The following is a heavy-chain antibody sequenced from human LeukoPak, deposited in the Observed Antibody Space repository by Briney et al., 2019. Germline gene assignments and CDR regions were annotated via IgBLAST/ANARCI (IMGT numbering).Heavy chain of an antibody. D-gene: IGHD3-22*01. CDR3: ARDSHLYDSSGYYYSNWYFDL. J-gene: IGHJ2*01. Sequence: SETLSLTCTVSGGSISSYYWSWIRQPPGKGLEWIGYIYYSGSTNYNPSLKSRVTISVDTSKNQFSLKLSSVTAADTAVYYCARDSHLYDSSGYYYSNWYFDLWGRGTLVTVSS. CDR2: IYYSGST. V-gene: IGHV4-59*01. CDR1: GGSISSYY.